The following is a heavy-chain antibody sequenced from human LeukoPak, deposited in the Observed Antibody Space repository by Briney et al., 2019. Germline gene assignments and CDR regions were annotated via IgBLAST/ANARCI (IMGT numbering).Heavy chain of an antibody. D-gene: IGHD3-3*01. CDR2: IYYSGTT. J-gene: IGHJ6*03. V-gene: IGHV4-39*07. CDR3: ARDAQRSYDFWSGYEFPGGYYYMDV. CDR1: GGSISSSSYY. Sequence: SETLSLTCTVSGGSISSSSYYWGWIRQPPGKGLEWIGSIYYSGTTYYNPSLKSRVTISVDRSKNQFSLKLSSVTAADTAVYYCARDAQRSYDFWSGYEFPGGYYYMDVWGKGTTVTVSS.